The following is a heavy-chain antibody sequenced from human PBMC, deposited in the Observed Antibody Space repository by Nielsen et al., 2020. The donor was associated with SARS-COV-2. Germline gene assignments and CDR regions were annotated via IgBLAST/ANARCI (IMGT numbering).Heavy chain of an antibody. CDR1: GFTFSSYD. V-gene: IGHV3-13*04. CDR3: ARAEGSGIDY. CDR2: IAFAGDT. D-gene: IGHD3-10*01. J-gene: IGHJ4*02. Sequence: GESLKISCAASGFTFSSYDMHWVRQATGKGLEWVSTIAFAGDTFYTDSVKGRFSVSRENAKNSLDLQMNSLRAGDTAVYYCARAEGSGIDYWGQGTLVTVSS.